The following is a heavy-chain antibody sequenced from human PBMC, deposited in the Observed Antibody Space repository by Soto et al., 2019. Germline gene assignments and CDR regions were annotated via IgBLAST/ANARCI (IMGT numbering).Heavy chain of an antibody. CDR1: GGSVSSTQW. D-gene: IGHD3-10*01. V-gene: IGHV4-4*02. CDR3: ASDLYGSGSPPLWY. J-gene: IGHJ4*02. CDR2: IYHVGIT. Sequence: SETLSLTCAVSGGSVSSTQWWTWVRQAPGKGLEWLGDIYHVGITKYNPALKSRVTMSVDTSKNQFSLKLSSVTAADTAVYYWASDLYGSGSPPLWYCGQGTLVTVSS.